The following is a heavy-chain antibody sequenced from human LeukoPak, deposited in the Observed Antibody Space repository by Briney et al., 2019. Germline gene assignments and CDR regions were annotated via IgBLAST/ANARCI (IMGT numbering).Heavy chain of an antibody. J-gene: IGHJ4*02. V-gene: IGHV3-64D*06. Sequence: GGSLRLSCSASGLTFSSYAMHWVRQAPGKGLEYVSAISSNGGSTYYADSVKGRFTISRDNSKNTLYLQMSSLRAEDTAVYYCVKAYSSSWYFPGYWGQGTLVTVSS. D-gene: IGHD6-13*01. CDR1: GLTFSSYA. CDR3: VKAYSSSWYFPGY. CDR2: ISSNGGST.